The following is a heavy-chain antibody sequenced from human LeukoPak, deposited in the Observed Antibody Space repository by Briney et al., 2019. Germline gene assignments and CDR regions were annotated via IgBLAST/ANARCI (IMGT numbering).Heavy chain of an antibody. D-gene: IGHD3-22*01. Sequence: GGSLRLSCAASGFTFSSYGMHWVRQAPGKGLEWVAVISYDGSNKYYADSVKGRFTISRDNSKNTLYLQMNSLRAEDTAVYYCAKDLFPGSITMIVVPWFDPWGQGTLVNVSS. J-gene: IGHJ5*02. CDR3: AKDLFPGSITMIVVPWFDP. V-gene: IGHV3-30*18. CDR1: GFTFSSYG. CDR2: ISYDGSNK.